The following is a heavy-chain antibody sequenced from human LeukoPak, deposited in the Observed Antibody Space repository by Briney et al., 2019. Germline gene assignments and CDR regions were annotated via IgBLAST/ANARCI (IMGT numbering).Heavy chain of an antibody. D-gene: IGHD6-6*01. V-gene: IGHV4-34*01. CDR2: INHSGST. J-gene: IGHJ6*03. CDR1: GGSFSGYY. Sequence: SETLSLTXAVYGGSFSGYYWSWIRQPPGKGLEWIGEINHSGSTNYNPSLKSRVTISVDTSKNQFSLKLSSVTAADTAVYYCARERIAARFYYYYYMDVWGKGTTVTVSS. CDR3: ARERIAARFYYYYYMDV.